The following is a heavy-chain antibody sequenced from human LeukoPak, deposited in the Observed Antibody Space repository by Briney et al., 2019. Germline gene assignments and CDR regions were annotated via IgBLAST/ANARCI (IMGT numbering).Heavy chain of an antibody. V-gene: IGHV4-39*07. D-gene: IGHD5-24*01. Sequence: PSETLSLTCTVSGGSITSSSYYWGWIRQPPGKGLEWIGSIYYSGSTYYHPSLKSRVTISVDTSKNQFSLKLSSVTAADTAVYYCARSRYGVATIRYYYYYYYMDVWGKGTTVTISS. CDR1: GGSITSSSYY. J-gene: IGHJ6*03. CDR2: IYYSGST. CDR3: ARSRYGVATIRYYYYYYYMDV.